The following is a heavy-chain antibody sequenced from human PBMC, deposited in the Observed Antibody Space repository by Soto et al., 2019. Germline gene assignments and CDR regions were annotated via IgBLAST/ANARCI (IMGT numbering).Heavy chain of an antibody. D-gene: IGHD5-12*01. CDR2: INHSGST. CDR1: GGSFCGYY. Sequence: PSETLSLTCAVYGGSFCGYYWSWIRQPPGKGLEWIGEINHSGSTNYNPSLKSRVTISVDTSKNQFSLKLSSVTAADTAVYYCARGRWLRSSFEYWGQGTLVTVSS. CDR3: ARGRWLRSSFEY. J-gene: IGHJ4*02. V-gene: IGHV4-34*01.